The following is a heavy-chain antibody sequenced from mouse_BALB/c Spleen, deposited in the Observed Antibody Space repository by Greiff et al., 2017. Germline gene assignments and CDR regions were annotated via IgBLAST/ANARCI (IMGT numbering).Heavy chain of an antibody. CDR3: ARGYGNYVEVFAY. J-gene: IGHJ3*01. Sequence: EVQGVESGGGLVKPGGSLKLSCAASGFTFSDYYMYWVRQTPEKRLEWVATISDGGSYTYYPDSVKGRFTISRDNAKNNLYLQMSSLKSEDTAMYYCARGYGNYVEVFAYWGQGTLVTVSA. CDR1: GFTFSDYY. V-gene: IGHV5-4*02. D-gene: IGHD2-10*02. CDR2: ISDGGSYT.